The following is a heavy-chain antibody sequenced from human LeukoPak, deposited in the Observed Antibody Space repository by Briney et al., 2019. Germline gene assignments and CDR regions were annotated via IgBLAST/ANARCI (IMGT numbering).Heavy chain of an antibody. D-gene: IGHD3-10*01. CDR1: GFTFSSYA. CDR3: ASYMVRESFDY. J-gene: IGHJ4*02. Sequence: GGSLRLSCAASGFTFSSYAMSWVCQAPGKGLEWVSAISGSGGSTYYADSVKGRFTISRDNSKNTLYLQMNSLRAEDTAVYYCASYMVRESFDYWGQGTLVTVSS. CDR2: ISGSGGST. V-gene: IGHV3-23*01.